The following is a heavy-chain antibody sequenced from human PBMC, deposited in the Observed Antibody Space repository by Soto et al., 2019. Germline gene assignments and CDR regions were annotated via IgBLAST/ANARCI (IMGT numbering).Heavy chain of an antibody. CDR1: GGTFSSYV. D-gene: IGHD3-22*01. CDR3: ARPTRYYYDSSGQSAWFDP. V-gene: IGHV1-69*13. Sequence: SVKVSCKASGGTFSSYVISWVRQAPGQGLEWMGGIIPIFGTANYAQKFQGRVTITADESTSTAYMELSSLRSEDTAVYYCARPTRYYYDSSGQSAWFDPWGQGTLVTVSS. J-gene: IGHJ5*02. CDR2: IIPIFGTA.